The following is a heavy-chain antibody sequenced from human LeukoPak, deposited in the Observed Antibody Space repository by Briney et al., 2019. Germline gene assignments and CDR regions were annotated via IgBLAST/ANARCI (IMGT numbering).Heavy chain of an antibody. V-gene: IGHV3-48*01. Sequence: GGSLRLSCAASGFTFSSYSMNWVRQAPGKGLGWVSSISSSSSTLYYADSVKGRFTISRDNAKNSLYLQMNTLRAEDTAVYYCARDLENTDMAYGGFYFDYWGQGTLVTVSS. J-gene: IGHJ4*02. CDR2: ISSSSSTL. CDR1: GFTFSSYS. CDR3: ARDLENTDMAYGGFYFDY. D-gene: IGHD5-18*01.